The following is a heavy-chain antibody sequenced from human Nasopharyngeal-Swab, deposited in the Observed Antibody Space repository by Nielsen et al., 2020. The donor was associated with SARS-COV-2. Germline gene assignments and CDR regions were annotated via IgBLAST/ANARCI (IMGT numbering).Heavy chain of an antibody. V-gene: IGHV4-34*01. D-gene: IGHD1-1*01. Sequence: SETLSLTCAVYGGSFSGYYRSWIRQPPGKGLEWIGEINHSGSTNYNPSLKSRVTISVDTSKNQLSLKLSSVTAAETAVYYCARGRRNWNDLTYYYGMDVWGQGTTVTVSS. J-gene: IGHJ6*02. CDR1: GGSFSGYY. CDR2: INHSGST. CDR3: ARGRRNWNDLTYYYGMDV.